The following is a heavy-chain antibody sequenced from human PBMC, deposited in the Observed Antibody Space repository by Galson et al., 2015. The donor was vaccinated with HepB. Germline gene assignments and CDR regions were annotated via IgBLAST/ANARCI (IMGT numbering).Heavy chain of an antibody. CDR2: IKSKTDGETT. Sequence: SLRLSCAGSGFPFNNAWMTWVRQAPGMGLEWVGRIKSKTDGETTDYAAPVKGRFTISRDDSKNRLYLQMNSLKTEDTAVYYCTTDVYYSTYWSWLDPWGQGTLVTVSS. D-gene: IGHD2-8*02. V-gene: IGHV3-15*01. CDR1: GFPFNNAW. J-gene: IGHJ5*02. CDR3: TTDVYYSTYWSWLDP.